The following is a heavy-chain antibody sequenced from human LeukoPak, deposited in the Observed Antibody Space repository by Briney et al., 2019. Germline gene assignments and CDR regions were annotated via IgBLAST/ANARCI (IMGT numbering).Heavy chain of an antibody. D-gene: IGHD1-26*01. CDR3: GRDWDWHVQF. CDR1: GYTFSRYG. Sequence: ASVKVSCETSGYTFSRYGFSWVRQAPGQGLEWIGWIGVFNGNRNYAKSVQGRITLTADTSTNTTYMELRSLRSDDTAVYFCGRDWDWHVQFWGQGALITVSS. CDR2: IGVFNGNR. V-gene: IGHV1-18*01. J-gene: IGHJ4*02.